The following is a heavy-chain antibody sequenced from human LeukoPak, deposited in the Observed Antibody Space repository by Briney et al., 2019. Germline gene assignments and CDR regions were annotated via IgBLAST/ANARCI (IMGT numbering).Heavy chain of an antibody. CDR2: IYYSGST. J-gene: IGHJ4*02. CDR1: GGSFSDYY. D-gene: IGHD3-10*01. CDR3: ARWGLVGSGSYYFDY. Sequence: PSETLSLTCAVYGGSFSDYYWSWIRQPPGKGLEWIGYIYYSGSTYYNPSLKSRVTISVDTSKNQFSLKLSSVTAADTAVYYCARWGLVGSGSYYFDYWGQGTLVTVSS. V-gene: IGHV4-30-4*01.